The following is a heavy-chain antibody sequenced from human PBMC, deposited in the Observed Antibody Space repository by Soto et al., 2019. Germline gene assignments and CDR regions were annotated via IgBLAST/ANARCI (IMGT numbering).Heavy chain of an antibody. CDR1: GGSISRGGYS. CDR2: IDHSGST. J-gene: IGHJ3*02. D-gene: IGHD6-6*01. CDR3: ASAARGEDDFYI. V-gene: IGHV4-30-2*01. Sequence: QLQLQESGSGLVKPSQTLSLTCAVSGGSISRGGYSWSWIRQPPGKGLEWIGYIDHSGSTYYNPSLMSLVTQAADRCKTQFYLHLSSVTAAATGVYYCASAARGEDDFYIWCQGTMVTVSS.